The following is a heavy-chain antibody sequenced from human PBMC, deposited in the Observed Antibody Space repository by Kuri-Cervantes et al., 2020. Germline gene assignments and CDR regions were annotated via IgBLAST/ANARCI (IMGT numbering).Heavy chain of an antibody. V-gene: IGHV1-69*06. Sequence: SVKVSCKASGGTFSSYAISWVRQAPGQGLEWMGGIIPIFGTANYAQKFQGRVTITADKSTSTAYMELSSLRSDDTAVYYCARDAFLFGVSYWGQGTLVTVSS. CDR1: GGTFSSYA. J-gene: IGHJ4*02. D-gene: IGHD3-3*01. CDR3: ARDAFLFGVSY. CDR2: IIPIFGTA.